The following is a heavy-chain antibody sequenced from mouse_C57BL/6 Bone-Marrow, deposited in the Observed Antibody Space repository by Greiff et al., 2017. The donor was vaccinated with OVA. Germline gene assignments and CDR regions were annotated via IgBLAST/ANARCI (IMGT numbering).Heavy chain of an antibody. CDR1: GYTFTDYE. J-gene: IGHJ4*01. D-gene: IGHD2-5*01. V-gene: IGHV1-15*01. CDR2: IAPETGGT. CDR3: TRGYSNYYAMDY. Sequence: SGAELVRPGASVTLSCKASGYTFTDYEMHWVKQTPVHGLEWIGAIAPETGGTAYNQKFKGKAILTADKSSSTAYMELRSLTSEDSAVYYCTRGYSNYYAMDYWGQGTSVTVSS.